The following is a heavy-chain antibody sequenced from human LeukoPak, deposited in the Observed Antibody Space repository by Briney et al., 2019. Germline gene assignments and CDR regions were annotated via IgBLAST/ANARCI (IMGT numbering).Heavy chain of an antibody. Sequence: ASVKVSCKASGYTFTSYGISWVRQAPGQGLEWMGWISAYNGNTNYAQKLQGRVTMTTDTSTSTAYMELRSLRSDDTAVYYCARDLSDVGELTPSCYYMDVWGKGTTVTVSS. V-gene: IGHV1-18*01. CDR1: GYTFTSYG. D-gene: IGHD3-10*01. CDR3: ARDLSDVGELTPSCYYMDV. J-gene: IGHJ6*03. CDR2: ISAYNGNT.